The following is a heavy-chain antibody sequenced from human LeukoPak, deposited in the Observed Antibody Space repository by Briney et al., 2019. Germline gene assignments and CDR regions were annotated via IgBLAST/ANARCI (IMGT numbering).Heavy chain of an antibody. CDR2: VQYSGFG. CDR1: HGSIATHSYF. D-gene: IGHD3-3*01. Sequence: SETLSLTCTVSHGSIATHSYFWGWLRRPPGKGLEFVASVQYSGFGYKSPSLRSRVAVSTDTSKNQFSLRLESVTAADTAVYFCVRGVSNDWYFDLWGSGTLVSISS. CDR3: VRGVSNDWYFDL. V-gene: IGHV4-39*07. J-gene: IGHJ2*01.